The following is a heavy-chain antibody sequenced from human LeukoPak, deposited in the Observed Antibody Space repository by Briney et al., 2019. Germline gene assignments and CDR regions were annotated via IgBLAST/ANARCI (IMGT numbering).Heavy chain of an antibody. CDR2: ISSGSSYI. J-gene: IGHJ4*01. Sequence: GGSLRLSCAASGFTFSSYNMNWVRQAPGKGLEWVSSISSGSSYIYYADSVKGRFTISRDNAKNTVYLQMNSLRTDDTAMYYCARGRNGFFDYWGHGTLVTVSS. CDR3: ARGRNGFFDY. V-gene: IGHV3-21*04. CDR1: GFTFSSYN. D-gene: IGHD5-24*01.